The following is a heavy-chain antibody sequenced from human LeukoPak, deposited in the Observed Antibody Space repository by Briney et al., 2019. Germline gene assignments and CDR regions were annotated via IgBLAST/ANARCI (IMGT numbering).Heavy chain of an antibody. V-gene: IGHV1-8*01. CDR3: ARPSIAAADSSDY. D-gene: IGHD6-13*01. Sequence: GASVKVSCKASGYTFTSYDINWVRQATGQGLEWMGWMNPNSGNTGYAQKFQDRVTMTRNTSISTAYMELSSLRSEDTAVYYCARPSIAAADSSDYWGQGTLVTVSS. J-gene: IGHJ4*02. CDR2: MNPNSGNT. CDR1: GYTFTSYD.